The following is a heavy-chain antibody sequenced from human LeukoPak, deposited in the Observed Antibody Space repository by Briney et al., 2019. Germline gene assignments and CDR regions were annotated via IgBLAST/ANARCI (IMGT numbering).Heavy chain of an antibody. D-gene: IGHD6-13*01. J-gene: IGHJ2*01. CDR2: IYYSGST. CDR3: ARGDSSPWYFDL. CDR1: GGSISSYY. Sequence: PSETLSLTCTVSGGSISSYYWSWIRQPPGKGLEWIGYIYYSGSTSYNPSLKSRVTISVDTSKNQFSLKLSSVTAADTAAYYCARGDSSPWYFDLWGRGTLVTVSS. V-gene: IGHV4-59*01.